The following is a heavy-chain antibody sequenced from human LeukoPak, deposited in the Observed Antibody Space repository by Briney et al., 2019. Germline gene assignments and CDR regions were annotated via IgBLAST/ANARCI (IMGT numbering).Heavy chain of an antibody. J-gene: IGHJ4*02. D-gene: IGHD3-10*01. CDR2: ISYDGSNK. CDR3: ARGPPDGSGNYYPGDF. CDR1: GFTFSSYA. V-gene: IGHV3-30-3*01. Sequence: GGSLRLSCAASGFTFSSYAMHWVRQAPGKGLEWVAVISYDGSNKYYADSVKGRFTISRDNAKNTLYLQMNSLRVEDTAVYYCARGPPDGSGNYYPGDFWGQGTLVTVSS.